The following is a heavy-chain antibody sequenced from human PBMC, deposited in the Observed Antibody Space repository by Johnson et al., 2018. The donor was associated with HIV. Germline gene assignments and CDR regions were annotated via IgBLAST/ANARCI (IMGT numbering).Heavy chain of an antibody. Sequence: QVQLVESGGGVVQPGRSLRLSCAASGFTFSNFALHWVRQAPGKGLEWVAIISYDGNNKYYADSVKGRFTISRDNSKNTLYMQMNSLKPEDTAREDGARMGGSYLVLWAFDIWGQGTMVTVSS. CDR3: ARMGGSYLVLWAFDI. J-gene: IGHJ3*02. CDR1: GFTFSNFA. V-gene: IGHV3-30-3*01. CDR2: ISYDGNNK. D-gene: IGHD1-26*01.